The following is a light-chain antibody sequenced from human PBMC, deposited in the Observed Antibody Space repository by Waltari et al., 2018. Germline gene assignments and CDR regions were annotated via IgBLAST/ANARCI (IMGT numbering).Light chain of an antibody. CDR1: QVISSY. CDR2: TAS. J-gene: IGKJ5*01. V-gene: IGKV1-9*01. CDR3: QQRHSYPIT. Sequence: DIQLTQSPSFLSASVGDRVTITCRSSQVISSYLAWYQQKPGKAPKLLIHTASTLQGGVPSRFSGSGSGTDFTLTISSLQPEDFATYYCQQRHSYPITFGQGTRLEIK.